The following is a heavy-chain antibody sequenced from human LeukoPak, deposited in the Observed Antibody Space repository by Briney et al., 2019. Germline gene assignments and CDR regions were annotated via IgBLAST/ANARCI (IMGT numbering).Heavy chain of an antibody. J-gene: IGHJ4*02. Sequence: GGSLRLSCAASGFTFSGYGMSWVRQAPGKGLVWVSRINRDGSSTSYADSVKGRFTISRDNAKNTLYLQMNSLRAEDTAVYYCAKVDDSSGYYKYWGQGTLVTVSP. D-gene: IGHD3-22*01. CDR1: GFTFSGYG. CDR2: INRDGSST. V-gene: IGHV3-74*01. CDR3: AKVDDSSGYYKY.